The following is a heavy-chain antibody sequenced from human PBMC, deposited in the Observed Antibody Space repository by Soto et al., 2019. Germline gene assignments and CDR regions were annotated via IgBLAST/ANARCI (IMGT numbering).Heavy chain of an antibody. J-gene: IGHJ4*02. CDR1: GFTFSTYA. Sequence: GGSLRLSCAASGFTFSTYALSWVRQASGRGLEWVSAISGSGGSTYYADSVKGRFTISRDNSKNTLYLQMNSLRAEDTAVYYCGKHAANSHYVYFDCWGKGTLVTVP. CDR2: ISGSGGST. V-gene: IGHV3-23*01. D-gene: IGHD1-26*01. CDR3: GKHAANSHYVYFDC.